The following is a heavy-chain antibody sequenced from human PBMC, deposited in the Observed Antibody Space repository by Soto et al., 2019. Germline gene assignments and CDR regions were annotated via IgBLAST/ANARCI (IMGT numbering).Heavy chain of an antibody. CDR3: ARAPKTSGGQHGAFNYFDS. D-gene: IGHD2-15*01. J-gene: IGHJ4*02. V-gene: IGHV3-30-3*01. CDR1: GFSFSISP. Sequence: QVQLVESGGGVVQPGRSLRLSCAASGFSFSISPMHWVRQAPGKGPEWVALISYDGTNKFYADSVKGRFTISRDNSKSTLYLQVDSLRPEDAAVYYCARAPKTSGGQHGAFNYFDSWGQGTLVTVSS. CDR2: ISYDGTNK.